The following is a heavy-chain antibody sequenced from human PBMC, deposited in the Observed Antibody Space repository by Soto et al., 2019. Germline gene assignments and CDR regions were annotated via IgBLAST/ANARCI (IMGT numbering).Heavy chain of an antibody. CDR3: ARAGYCGNFNDVFDI. V-gene: IGHV4-4*07. J-gene: IGHJ3*02. Sequence: QVQLQESGPGLVKPSYTLSLTCTVSSGSINGYCWSWIRKPAGKGLEWIGRIYTSGSTTYDPSLKSLIALSGDTSKKQFSLKLNSFTAADTAVYYGARAGYCGNFNDVFDIWGQGTMVIVS. CDR1: SGSINGYC. D-gene: IGHD6-25*01. CDR2: IYTSGST.